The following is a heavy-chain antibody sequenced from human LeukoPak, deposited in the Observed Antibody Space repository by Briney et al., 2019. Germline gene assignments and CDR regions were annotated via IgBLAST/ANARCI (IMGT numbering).Heavy chain of an antibody. J-gene: IGHJ4*02. CDR1: GGSFSGYY. Sequence: SSETLSLTCAVYGGSFSGYYWSWIRQHPGKGLEWIGYIYYSGSTYYNPSLKSRVTISVDTSKNQFSLKLSSVTAADTAVYYCACRVGSGLDYWGQGPLVTVSS. CDR3: ACRVGSGLDY. CDR2: IYYSGST. D-gene: IGHD2-15*01. V-gene: IGHV4-31*11.